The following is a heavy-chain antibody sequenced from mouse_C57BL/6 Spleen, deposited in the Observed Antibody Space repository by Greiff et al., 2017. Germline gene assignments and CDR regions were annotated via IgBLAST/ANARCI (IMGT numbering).Heavy chain of an antibody. CDR2: ISNLAYSI. CDR3: ARLYYGNYGFDY. Sequence: EVQRVESGGGLVQPGGSLKLSCAASGFTFSDYGMAWVRQAPRKGPEWVAFISNLAYSIYYADTVTGRFTISRENAKNTLYLEMSSLRSEDTAMYYCARLYYGNYGFDYWGQGTTLTVSS. J-gene: IGHJ2*01. CDR1: GFTFSDYG. D-gene: IGHD2-1*01. V-gene: IGHV5-15*01.